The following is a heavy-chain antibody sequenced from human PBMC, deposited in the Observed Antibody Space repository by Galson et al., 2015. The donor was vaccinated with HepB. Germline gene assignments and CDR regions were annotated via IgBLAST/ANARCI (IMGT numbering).Heavy chain of an antibody. D-gene: IGHD4-17*01. V-gene: IGHV3-33*01. CDR2: IWYDGSNK. J-gene: IGHJ6*02. CDR1: SSYG. Sequence: SSYGMHWVRQAPGKGLEWVAVIWYDGSNKYYADSVKGRFTISRVNSKNTLYLQMNSLRAEDTAVYYCARGGSRDYGDYVAPYYYGMDVWGQGTTVTVSS. CDR3: ARGGSRDYGDYVAPYYYGMDV.